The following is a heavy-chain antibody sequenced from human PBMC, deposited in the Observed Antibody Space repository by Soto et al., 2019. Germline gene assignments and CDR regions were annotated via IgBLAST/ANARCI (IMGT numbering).Heavy chain of an antibody. J-gene: IGHJ4*02. CDR2: INHSGST. Sequence: PSETLSLTCAVYGGSFSGYYWSWIRQPPGKGLEWIGEINHSGSTSYNPSLKSRVTISVDTSKNQFSLKLSSVTAADTAVYYCASSGEPGIAVAGTDYWGQGTLVTVSS. V-gene: IGHV4-34*01. CDR3: ASSGEPGIAVAGTDY. D-gene: IGHD6-19*01. CDR1: GGSFSGYY.